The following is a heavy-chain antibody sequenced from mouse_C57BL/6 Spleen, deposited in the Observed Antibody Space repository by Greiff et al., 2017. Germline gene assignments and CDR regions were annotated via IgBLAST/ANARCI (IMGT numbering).Heavy chain of an antibody. J-gene: IGHJ4*01. Sequence: VQLQQPGAELVKPGASVKLSCKASGYTFTSYWMHWVKQRPGQGLEWIGMIHPNSGSTNYNEKFKSKATLTVDKSSSTAYMQLSSLTSEDSAVYYCARCELGRYYAMDYWGQGTSVTVSS. CDR3: ARCELGRYYAMDY. V-gene: IGHV1-64*01. D-gene: IGHD4-1*01. CDR1: GYTFTSYW. CDR2: IHPNSGST.